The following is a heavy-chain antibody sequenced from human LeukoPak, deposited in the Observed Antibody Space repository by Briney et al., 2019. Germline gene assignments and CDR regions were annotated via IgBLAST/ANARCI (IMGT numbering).Heavy chain of an antibody. V-gene: IGHV3-23*01. CDR2: ISGFSGNT. CDR3: AKDSGFSVSYFSN. Sequence: PGGSLRLSCTASGFTFSDYAMSWVRQAPGKGLEWVSDISGFSGNTYYADSVKGRFTISRDNSKSTLYLQMNGLRTEDTATYYCAKDSGFSVSYFSNWGQGILVTVSS. D-gene: IGHD1-26*01. CDR1: GFTFSDYA. J-gene: IGHJ4*02.